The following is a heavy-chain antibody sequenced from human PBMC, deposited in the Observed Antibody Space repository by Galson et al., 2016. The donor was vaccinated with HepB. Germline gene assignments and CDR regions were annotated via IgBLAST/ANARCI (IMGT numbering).Heavy chain of an antibody. D-gene: IGHD4-17*01. CDR1: GFSFNTYS. V-gene: IGHV3-21*01. J-gene: IGHJ2*01. CDR2: ISTGSTYI. CDR3: ARSPAYGDYLPWYFDL. Sequence: SLRLSCAASGFSFNTYSFNWVRQAPGKGLEWVSSISTGSTYIYYADSVKGRFTISRDNAQNSLYLQMSNLRAEDTAVYYCARSPAYGDYLPWYFDLWGRGTLVTVSS.